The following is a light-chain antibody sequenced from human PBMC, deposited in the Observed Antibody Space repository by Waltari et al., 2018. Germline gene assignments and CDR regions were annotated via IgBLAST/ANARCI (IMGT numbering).Light chain of an antibody. Sequence: EIVLTQSPGSLSSFPGERVNPPRRASQSVSRALAWYQQKPGQAPRLLIFGASNRATGIPDRFSGGGSGTDFSLTISRLEPEDFAVYYCQHYVRLPATFGRGTKVEIK. CDR3: QHYVRLPAT. J-gene: IGKJ1*01. CDR1: QSVSRA. CDR2: GAS. V-gene: IGKV3-20*01.